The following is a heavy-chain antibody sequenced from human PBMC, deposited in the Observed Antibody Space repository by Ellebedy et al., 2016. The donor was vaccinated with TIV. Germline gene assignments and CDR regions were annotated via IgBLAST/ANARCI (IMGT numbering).Heavy chain of an antibody. Sequence: AASVKVSCKASGYTFTGSFMHWVRQAPGHGLEWMGWINPRNDVTIYAQNFQGRVTMTTDTSTSTAFLEVTSLRSDDTAVYYCARWGGYCTPATCHHSWFDTWGQGTLVTVSS. V-gene: IGHV1-2*02. CDR2: INPRNDVT. J-gene: IGHJ5*02. D-gene: IGHD2-8*01. CDR3: ARWGGYCTPATCHHSWFDT. CDR1: GYTFTGSF.